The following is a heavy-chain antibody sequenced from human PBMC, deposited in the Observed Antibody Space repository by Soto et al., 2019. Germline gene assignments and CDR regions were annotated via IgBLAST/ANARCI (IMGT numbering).Heavy chain of an antibody. J-gene: IGHJ5*02. V-gene: IGHV1-18*04. CDR3: ARGPFPRVWELPYNWFDP. CDR2: ISAYNGNT. CDR1: GYTFTSYG. D-gene: IGHD1-26*01. Sequence: QVQLVQSGAEVKKPGASVKVSCKASGYTFTSYGISWVRQAPGQGLEWMGWISAYNGNTNYAQKLQGSVTMTTDTATSTAYMELRSLRSDDTAVYYCARGPFPRVWELPYNWFDPWGQGTLVTVSS.